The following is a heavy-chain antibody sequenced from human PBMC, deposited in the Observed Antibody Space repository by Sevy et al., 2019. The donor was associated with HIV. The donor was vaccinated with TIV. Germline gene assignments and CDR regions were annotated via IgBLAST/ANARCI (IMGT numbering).Heavy chain of an antibody. V-gene: IGHV3-11*01. CDR3: ARDWDDYGDYDY. D-gene: IGHD4-17*01. J-gene: IGHJ4*02. CDR1: GFTFSDYY. Sequence: GGSLRLSCAASGFTFSDYYMSWIRQAPGKGLEWVSYISSSGSTIYYADSVTGRFTISRGNAKNSLYLQMNSLRAEDTAVYYCARDWDDYGDYDYWGQGTLVTVSS. CDR2: ISSSGSTI.